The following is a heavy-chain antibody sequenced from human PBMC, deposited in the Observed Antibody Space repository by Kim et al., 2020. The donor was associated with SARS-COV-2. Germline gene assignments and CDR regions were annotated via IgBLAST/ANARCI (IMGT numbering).Heavy chain of an antibody. J-gene: IGHJ4*02. Sequence: NPTLKSRVTISLDTSKNQFSLKLGSVTAADTAVYYCARGGYIGTTYYFDYWGQGTLVTVSS. D-gene: IGHD1-7*01. CDR3: ARGGYIGTTYYFDY. V-gene: IGHV4-59*09.